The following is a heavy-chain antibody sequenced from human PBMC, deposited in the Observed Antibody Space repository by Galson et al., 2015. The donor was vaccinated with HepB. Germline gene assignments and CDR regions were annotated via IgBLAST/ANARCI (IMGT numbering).Heavy chain of an antibody. CDR1: GYTFTSYA. CDR2: INAGNGNT. D-gene: IGHD3-10*01. V-gene: IGHV1-3*01. Sequence: SVKVSCKASGYTFTSYAMHWVRQAPGQRLEWMGWINAGNGNTKYSQKFQGRVTITRDTSASTAYMELSSLRSEDTAVYYCARDRTTMVRGVTSGSHYWGQGTLVTVSS. J-gene: IGHJ4*02. CDR3: ARDRTTMVRGVTSGSHY.